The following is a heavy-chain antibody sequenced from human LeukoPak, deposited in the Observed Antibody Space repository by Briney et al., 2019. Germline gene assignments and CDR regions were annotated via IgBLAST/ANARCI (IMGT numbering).Heavy chain of an antibody. CDR2: INHSGST. V-gene: IGHV4-34*01. D-gene: IGHD3-3*01. Sequence: SETLSLTCAVYGGSFSGYYWSWIRQPPGKGLEWIGEINHSGSTNYNPSLKSRVTISVDTSKNQFSLKLSSVTAADTAVYYCAGAYDFWSGSLPMGYFDYWGQGTLVTVSS. CDR1: GGSFSGYY. J-gene: IGHJ4*02. CDR3: AGAYDFWSGSLPMGYFDY.